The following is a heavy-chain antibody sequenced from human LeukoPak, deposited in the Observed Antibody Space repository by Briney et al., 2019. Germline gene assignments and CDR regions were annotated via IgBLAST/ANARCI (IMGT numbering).Heavy chain of an antibody. J-gene: IGHJ6*03. CDR1: GFTFSSYS. Sequence: PGGSLRLSCAASGFTFSSYSMNWVRQAPGKGLEWVSAISGSGGSTYHADAVKGRFTISRDNSKNTLFLQMNSLRVEDTALYYCAKDPAASQHRIDDNYMDVWGKGTTVTVSS. V-gene: IGHV3-23*01. CDR3: AKDPAASQHRIDDNYMDV. D-gene: IGHD6-13*01. CDR2: ISGSGGST.